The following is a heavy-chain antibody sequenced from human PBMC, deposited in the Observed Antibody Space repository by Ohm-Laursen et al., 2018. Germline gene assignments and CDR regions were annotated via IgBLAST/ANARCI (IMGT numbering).Heavy chain of an antibody. Sequence: SLRLSCTATGFTFDDYAMHWVRQAPGKGLEWVSGISWNSGSIGYADPVKGRFTISRDNAKNSLYLQMNSLRVEDTAVYYCKIDYDFWSGSSYGMDVWGQGTTVTVSS. D-gene: IGHD3-3*01. J-gene: IGHJ6*02. CDR2: ISWNSGSI. CDR1: GFTFDDYA. V-gene: IGHV3-9*01. CDR3: KIDYDFWSGSSYGMDV.